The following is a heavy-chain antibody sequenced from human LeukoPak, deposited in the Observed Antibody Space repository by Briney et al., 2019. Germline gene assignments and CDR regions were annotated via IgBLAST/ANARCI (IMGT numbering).Heavy chain of an antibody. D-gene: IGHD3-16*01. CDR3: ARFRIPIMITFGGDAFDI. V-gene: IGHV4-4*02. Sequence: PSETLSLTCAVSGGSISSSNWWSWVRQPPGKGLEWIGEIYHSGSTNYNPSLKSRVTISVDKSKNQFSLKLSSVTAADTAVYYCARFRIPIMITFGGDAFDIWGQGTMVTVSS. CDR1: GGSISSSNW. CDR2: IYHSGST. J-gene: IGHJ3*02.